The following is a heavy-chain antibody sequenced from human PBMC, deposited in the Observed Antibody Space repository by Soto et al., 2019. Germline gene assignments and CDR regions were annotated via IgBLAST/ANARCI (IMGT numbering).Heavy chain of an antibody. CDR3: ASLPGRYYYYMDV. CDR2: ISYDGSNK. J-gene: IGHJ6*03. V-gene: IGHV3-30*03. Sequence: GGSLRLSCAASGFTFSSYGMHWVRQAPGKGLEWVAVISYDGSNKYYADSVKGRFTISRDNSKNTLYLQMNSLRAEDTAVYYCASLPGRYYYYMDVWGKGTTVTVSS. CDR1: GFTFSSYG.